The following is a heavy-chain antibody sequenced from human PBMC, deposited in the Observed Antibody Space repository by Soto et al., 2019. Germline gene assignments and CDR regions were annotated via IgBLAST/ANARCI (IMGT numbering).Heavy chain of an antibody. CDR1: GGSFSGYY. Sequence: QVQLQQWGAGLLKPSETLSLTCAVYGGSFSGYYWSWIRQPPGKGLEWIGEINHSGSTNYNPSLKRRVTISVDTSKNQFSLKLSSVTAADTAVYYCARGIVVVVAATTFDYWGQGTLVTVSS. CDR2: INHSGST. V-gene: IGHV4-34*01. D-gene: IGHD2-15*01. J-gene: IGHJ4*02. CDR3: ARGIVVVVAATTFDY.